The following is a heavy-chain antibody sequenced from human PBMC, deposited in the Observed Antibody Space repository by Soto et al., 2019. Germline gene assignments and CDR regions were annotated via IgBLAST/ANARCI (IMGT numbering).Heavy chain of an antibody. CDR1: GYTFTSYG. CDR3: ARDPYYCSGSPNNRLDS. J-gene: IGHJ5*01. Sequence: ASVKVSCKASGYTFTSYGISWVRQAPGQGLEWMGWISAYNGNTNYAQKLQGRVTMTTDTSTSTAYMELRSLRSDDTAVYYCARDPYYCSGSPNNRLDSWGQGTLVTGSS. V-gene: IGHV1-18*01. D-gene: IGHD3-10*01. CDR2: ISAYNGNT.